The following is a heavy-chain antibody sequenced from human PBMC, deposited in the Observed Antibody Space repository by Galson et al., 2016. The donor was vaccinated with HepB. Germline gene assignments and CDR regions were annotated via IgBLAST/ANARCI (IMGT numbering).Heavy chain of an antibody. CDR3: ARDRSSGSGNFGY. J-gene: IGHJ4*02. V-gene: IGHV4-59*12. CDR1: GGSMSTYY. Sequence: TLSLTCTVSGGSMSTYYWSWIRQPPGKGLEWIGYIYHSGSTYYNPSLKSRVTISVDTSKNQFSLRLSSVTAADTAVYYCARDRSSGSGNFGYWGQGTLVTVSS. D-gene: IGHD3-10*01. CDR2: IYHSGST.